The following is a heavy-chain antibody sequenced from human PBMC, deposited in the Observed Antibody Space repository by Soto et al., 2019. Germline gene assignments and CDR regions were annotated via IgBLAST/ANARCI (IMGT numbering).Heavy chain of an antibody. D-gene: IGHD2-8*01. CDR1: GFTFSNNG. Sequence: QVQLVESGGGVVQPGRSLRLSCAASGFTFSNNGMHWVRQAPGKGLEWVAGIWYDGINKYYVDSVKGRVIISRGNCKTSVYLQINSQREKLKAVSYCARDRVPSVSGLDVWGQGSKVTV. V-gene: IGHV3-33*01. CDR2: IWYDGINK. J-gene: IGHJ6*01. CDR3: ARDRVPSVSGLDV.